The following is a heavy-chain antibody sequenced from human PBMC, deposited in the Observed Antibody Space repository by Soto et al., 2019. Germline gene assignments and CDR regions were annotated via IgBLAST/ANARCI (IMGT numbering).Heavy chain of an antibody. Sequence: PGGSLRLSCAASGFTLSYMHWVRPAPGKGLERVAVVSTDGNKYYADSVKGRFTISRDDSMNTLYLEMNSLRGEDTAVYYCARELTVGSTNDALDIWGQGTMVTCSS. CDR1: GFTLSY. V-gene: IGHV3-30-3*01. CDR3: ARELTVGSTNDALDI. D-gene: IGHD1-26*01. J-gene: IGHJ3*02. CDR2: VSTDGNK.